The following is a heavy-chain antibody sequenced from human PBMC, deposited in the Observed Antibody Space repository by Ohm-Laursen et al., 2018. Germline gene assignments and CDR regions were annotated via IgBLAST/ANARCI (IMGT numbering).Heavy chain of an antibody. D-gene: IGHD3-16*01. CDR2: IKQDGSEK. V-gene: IGHV3-7*03. J-gene: IGHJ4*02. CDR1: GFTFSSYW. CDR3: ARGLGSPSYCDS. Sequence: SLRLSCTASGFTFSSYWMSWVRQAPGKGLEWVANIKQDGSEKYYVDSVKGRFTISRDNAKNSLYLQMNSLSAEDTAVYFCARGLGSPSYCDSWGQGTLVTVSS.